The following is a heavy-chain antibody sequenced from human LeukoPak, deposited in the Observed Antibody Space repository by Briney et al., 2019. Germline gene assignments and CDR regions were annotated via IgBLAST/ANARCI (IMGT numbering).Heavy chain of an antibody. CDR3: ARLPALYGDYPYYFDY. D-gene: IGHD4-17*01. J-gene: IGHJ4*02. Sequence: GESLKISCKGSGYTFSSYWIGWVRQMPGKGLEWMGIIYPGDSDTRYSPSLQGQVTISADKSISTAYLQWSSLKASHTAMYYCARLPALYGDYPYYFDYWGQGTLVTVSS. V-gene: IGHV5-51*01. CDR2: IYPGDSDT. CDR1: GYTFSSYW.